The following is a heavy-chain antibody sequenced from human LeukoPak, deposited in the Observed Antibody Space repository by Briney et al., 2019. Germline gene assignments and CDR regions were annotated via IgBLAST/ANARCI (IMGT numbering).Heavy chain of an antibody. D-gene: IGHD2-2*01. V-gene: IGHV1-2*02. CDR1: GYTFTGYY. CDR2: INPNSGGT. CDR3: ARDIVVVPAASYYYYGMDV. Sequence: ASVKVSCKASGYTFTGYYMHWVRQAPGQGLEWMGWINPNSGGTNYAQKFQGRVTMTRDTSISTAYMELSRLRSDDTAVYCCARDIVVVPAASYYYYGMDVWGQGTTVTVSS. J-gene: IGHJ6*02.